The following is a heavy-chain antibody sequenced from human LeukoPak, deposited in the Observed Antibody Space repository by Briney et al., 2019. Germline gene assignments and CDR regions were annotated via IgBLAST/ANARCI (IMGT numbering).Heavy chain of an antibody. CDR3: ARHQHHYDILTDQFEPGPFDV. CDR2: VYVSGSS. Sequence: SETLSLTCTVSGGSITSFYWSWIRQSPGKGLEWIGYVYVSGSSDYSPSLKSRVTMSEDRSKNQFSLNLTSVTAEDTAMYYCARHQHHYDILTDQFEPGPFDVWGQGTMVTVSS. D-gene: IGHD3-9*01. J-gene: IGHJ3*01. V-gene: IGHV4-59*08. CDR1: GGSITSFY.